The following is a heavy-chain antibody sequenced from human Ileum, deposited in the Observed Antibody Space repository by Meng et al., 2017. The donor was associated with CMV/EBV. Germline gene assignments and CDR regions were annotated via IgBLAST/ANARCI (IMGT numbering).Heavy chain of an antibody. CDR2: ISSDGTSV. CDR3: ARGGVVLAASSDS. Sequence: CAAAGFRFSAYWMNWVRQAPGKGLVWVSRISSDGTSVAYADSLKGRSTISRDNAKDTLYLQMNSLRAEDTAVYYCARGGVVLAASSDSWGQGTLVTVSS. CDR1: GFRFSAYW. V-gene: IGHV3-74*01. D-gene: IGHD2-2*01. J-gene: IGHJ5*01.